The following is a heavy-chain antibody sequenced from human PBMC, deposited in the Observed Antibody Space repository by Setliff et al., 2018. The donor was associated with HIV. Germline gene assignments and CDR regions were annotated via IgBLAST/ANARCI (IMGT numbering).Heavy chain of an antibody. CDR3: ARGSGPRF. CDR2: IYPGDSDT. D-gene: IGHD6-19*01. Sequence: PGESLKISCKGSGYTSTTYWIGWVRQMPGEGLEWMGIIYPGDSDTKYSPSFQGQVTFSADKSISTAYLQWSSLTSSDTAMYYCARGSGPRFWGQGTLVTVSS. J-gene: IGHJ4*02. V-gene: IGHV5-51*01. CDR1: GYTSTTYW.